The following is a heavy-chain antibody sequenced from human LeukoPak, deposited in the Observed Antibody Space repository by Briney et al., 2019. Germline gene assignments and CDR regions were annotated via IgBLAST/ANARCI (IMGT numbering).Heavy chain of an antibody. V-gene: IGHV3-48*01. CDR3: ANPPLSGTGSSRPLAGMDV. J-gene: IGHJ6*02. D-gene: IGHD3-10*01. Sequence: PGGSLILSCAASGVSFSIYSFNWFRQAPGTARKGVSYISHTDSTMSSADSAKVRFTISIAKAKNTLYLQLNSLRAEDTAVYYCANPPLSGTGSSRPLAGMDVWGQGTTVTVSS. CDR1: GVSFSIYS. CDR2: ISHTDSTM.